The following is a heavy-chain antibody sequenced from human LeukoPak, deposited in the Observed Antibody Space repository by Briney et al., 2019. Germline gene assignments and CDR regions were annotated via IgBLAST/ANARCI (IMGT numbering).Heavy chain of an antibody. Sequence: GGSLRLSCAASGFTFSSYGMHWVRQAPGKGLEWVAVISYDGSNKYYADSVKGRLTISRDNSRNTLYLQMNSLRAEDTAVYYCAKDLLSGSQFTDGDWGQGTLVTVSS. D-gene: IGHD1-26*01. CDR1: GFTFSSYG. V-gene: IGHV3-30*18. CDR2: ISYDGSNK. J-gene: IGHJ4*02. CDR3: AKDLLSGSQFTDGD.